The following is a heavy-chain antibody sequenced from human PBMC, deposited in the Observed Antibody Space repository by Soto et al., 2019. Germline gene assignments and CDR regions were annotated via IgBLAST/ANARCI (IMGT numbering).Heavy chain of an antibody. Sequence: GGSLRLSCAASGFTFSSYAMSWVRQAPGKGLEWVSAISAGGGNTYYGDSVKGRFTISRDNSKNTLYLQMNSLRAEDTAVYFCAQTTPSIHWFDPWGQGTLVTVSS. V-gene: IGHV3-23*01. CDR1: GFTFSSYA. D-gene: IGHD1-1*01. CDR2: ISAGGGNT. J-gene: IGHJ5*02. CDR3: AQTTPSIHWFDP.